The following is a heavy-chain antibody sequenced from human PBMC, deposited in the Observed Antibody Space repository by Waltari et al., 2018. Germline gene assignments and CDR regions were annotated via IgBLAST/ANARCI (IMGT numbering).Heavy chain of an antibody. CDR3: ARDRGEYCSSTSCYYYGMDV. Sequence: QVQLQESGPGLVKPSETLSLTCTVSGGSISSYYWSWLRQPAGQGLEWIGRIDTSGSPNYNPSLKSRVTMSVDTAKNQFSLKLSAVTAADTAVDYCARDRGEYCSSTSCYYYGMDVWGQGTTVTVSS. CDR2: IDTSGSP. V-gene: IGHV4-4*07. J-gene: IGHJ6*02. CDR1: GGSISSYY. D-gene: IGHD2-2*01.